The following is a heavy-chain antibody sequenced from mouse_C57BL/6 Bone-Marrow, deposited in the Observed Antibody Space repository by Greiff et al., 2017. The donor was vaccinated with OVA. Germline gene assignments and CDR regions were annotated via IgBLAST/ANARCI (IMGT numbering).Heavy chain of an antibody. CDR1: GCSFTDYN. V-gene: IGHV1-39*01. CDR2: INPNYGTT. D-gene: IGHD1-1*01. Sequence: QLKESGPELVKPGASVKISCKASGCSFTDYNMNWVKQSNGKSLEWIGVINPNYGTTSYNQKFKGKATLTVDKSSSPAYMQLNSLTSADAAVYYCAFYYGSSYRYFDVWGTGTTVTVSS. J-gene: IGHJ1*03. CDR3: AFYYGSSYRYFDV.